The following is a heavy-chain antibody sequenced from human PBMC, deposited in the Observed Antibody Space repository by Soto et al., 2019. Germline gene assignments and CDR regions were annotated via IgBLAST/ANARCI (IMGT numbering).Heavy chain of an antibody. J-gene: IGHJ6*02. CDR3: ASRLTVVGGMDV. Sequence: PSETLSLTCAFSGGSIISGGYSWSWIRQPPGKGLEWIGYIYHSGSTYYNPSLKSRVTISVDRSQNQFSLKLSSVTAADTAVYYCASRLTVVGGMDVWGQGTTVTVSS. CDR2: IYHSGST. CDR1: GGSIISGGYS. D-gene: IGHD2-15*01. V-gene: IGHV4-30-2*01.